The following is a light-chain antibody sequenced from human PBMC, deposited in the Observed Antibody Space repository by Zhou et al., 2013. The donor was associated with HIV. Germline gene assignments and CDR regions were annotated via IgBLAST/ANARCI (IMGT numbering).Light chain of an antibody. CDR3: QRYYSAPLT. V-gene: IGKV1-27*01. CDR2: AAS. CDR1: QDVRYS. J-gene: IGKJ4*01. Sequence: DIQMTQSPSSLSASVGDRVTITCRASQDVRYSVAWYQQKPGKVPKLLIYAASTLESGVPSRFSGSGSGTDFTLTISSLQAEDVATYYCQRYYSAPLTFGGGTKVQIK.